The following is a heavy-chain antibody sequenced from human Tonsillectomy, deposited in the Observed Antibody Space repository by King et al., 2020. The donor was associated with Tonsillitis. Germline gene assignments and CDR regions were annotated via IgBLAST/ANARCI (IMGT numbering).Heavy chain of an antibody. CDR2: IYYSGST. D-gene: IGHD6-19*01. CDR3: ARDLYNSGYHYFDY. J-gene: IGHJ4*02. Sequence: QLQESGPGLVKASETLSLTCTVSGGSVSSAGYYWSWIRQPPGKGLEWIGYIYYSGSTNYNPSLKSRVTISVDTSKNQFSLNLSSVTAADTAVYYCARDLYNSGYHYFDYWGQGTLVTVSS. CDR1: GGSVSSAGYY. V-gene: IGHV4-61*08.